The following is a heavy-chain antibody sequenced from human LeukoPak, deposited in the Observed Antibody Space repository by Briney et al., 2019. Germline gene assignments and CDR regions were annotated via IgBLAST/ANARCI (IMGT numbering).Heavy chain of an antibody. Sequence: GGSLRLSCTASGFTFGDYAMSWVRQAPGKGLEWVGFIRSKAYGGTTEYAASVKGRFTISRDDSKSIAYLLMNSLKTEDTAVYYCTSDSSGWYRGWFDPWGQGTLVTVSS. V-gene: IGHV3-49*04. CDR1: GFTFGDYA. D-gene: IGHD6-19*01. CDR2: IRSKAYGGTT. J-gene: IGHJ5*02. CDR3: TSDSSGWYRGWFDP.